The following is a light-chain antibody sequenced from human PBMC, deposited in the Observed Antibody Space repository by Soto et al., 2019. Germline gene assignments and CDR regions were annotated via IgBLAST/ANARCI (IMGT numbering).Light chain of an antibody. V-gene: IGKV1-5*03. Sequence: DIQMTQSPSTLSASVGDRVTITCRASQSISSWLAWYQQKPGKAPKLLIYKASSLESGVPSRFSGSGSGTEFTLTISSLQPDDFATYYCQQQRTFGQETKVEI. CDR2: KAS. CDR3: QQQRT. CDR1: QSISSW. J-gene: IGKJ1*01.